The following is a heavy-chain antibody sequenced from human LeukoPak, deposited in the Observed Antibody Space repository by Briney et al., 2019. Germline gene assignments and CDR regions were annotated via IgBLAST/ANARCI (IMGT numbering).Heavy chain of an antibody. CDR3: AKPLYNSGWYGGGDS. Sequence: PGGSPRLSCAASGFTVTTYDMSWVRQAPGKGPEWVSGFSGSDASAYYADSVKGRFTISRDSSKNTLYLQMNSLRADDTAVYYCAKPLYNSGWYGGGDSWGQGTLVSVSS. V-gene: IGHV3-23*01. CDR2: FSGSDASA. CDR1: GFTVTTYD. D-gene: IGHD6-19*01. J-gene: IGHJ5*02.